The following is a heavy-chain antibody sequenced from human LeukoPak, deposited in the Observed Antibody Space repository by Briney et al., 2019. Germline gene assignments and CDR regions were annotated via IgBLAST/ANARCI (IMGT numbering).Heavy chain of an antibody. CDR1: GFTFSNYD. J-gene: IGHJ4*02. CDR3: VRAPPGTGWLIDH. V-gene: IGHV3-23*01. Sequence: GGSLRLSCAASGFTFSNYDMSWVRQAPGKGLEWVSGISGSGGSTYHADSVKGRFTISRENAKSSLYLQMNSLRVGDTAVYYCVRAPPGTGWLIDHWGQGTLVAVSS. D-gene: IGHD6-19*01. CDR2: ISGSGGST.